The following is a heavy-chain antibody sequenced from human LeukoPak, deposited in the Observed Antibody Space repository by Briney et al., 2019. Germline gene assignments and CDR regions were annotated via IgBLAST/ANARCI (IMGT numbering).Heavy chain of an antibody. CDR3: ARINYGSATD. V-gene: IGHV4-34*01. CDR2: INHSGST. D-gene: IGHD3-10*01. Sequence: SETLSLTCAVYGGSFSGYYWSWIRQPPGKGLEWIGEINHSGSTNYNPSLKSRVTISVDTSKNQFSLKLSSVTAADTAVYYCARINYGSATDWGQGTLVTVSS. J-gene: IGHJ4*02. CDR1: GGSFSGYY.